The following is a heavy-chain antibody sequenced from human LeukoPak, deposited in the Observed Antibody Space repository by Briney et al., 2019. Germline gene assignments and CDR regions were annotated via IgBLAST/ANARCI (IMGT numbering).Heavy chain of an antibody. CDR3: ARALAQPRYYYDSSGYYPPLEYFDY. Sequence: SETLSLTCTVSGGSTSSYYWSWIRQPPGKGLEWIGYIYYSGSTNYNPSLKSRVTISVDTSKNQFSLKLSSVTAADTAVYYCARALAQPRYYYDSSGYYPPLEYFDYWGQGTLVTVSS. V-gene: IGHV4-59*01. CDR2: IYYSGST. J-gene: IGHJ4*02. D-gene: IGHD3-22*01. CDR1: GGSTSSYY.